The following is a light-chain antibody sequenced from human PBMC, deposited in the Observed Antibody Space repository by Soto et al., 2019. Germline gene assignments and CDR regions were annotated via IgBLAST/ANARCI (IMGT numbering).Light chain of an antibody. J-gene: IGKJ3*01. CDR3: MQALQTPIT. Sequence: DIVMTQSPLSLPVTPGEPASISCRSSQSLLHSNGYNYLDWYLQKPGQSPQLLIYLGSNRDSGVPDRFSGSGSGTDCTLKISRVEAEDVGVYYCMQALQTPITFGAGTKVDIK. CDR2: LGS. CDR1: QSLLHSNGYNY. V-gene: IGKV2-28*01.